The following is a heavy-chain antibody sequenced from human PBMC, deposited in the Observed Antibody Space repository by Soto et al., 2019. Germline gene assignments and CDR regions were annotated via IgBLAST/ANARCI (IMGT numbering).Heavy chain of an antibody. V-gene: IGHV2-5*01. Sequence: SGPTLVNPTQTLTLTCNFSDFSLTTRGVGVGWIRQPPGKAMEWVALIYWNDDQRYNPSLKSRPTVTKDTSKNHVVLTMTNVDPLYTATDCSTHSSTAYGQDFWGPGTLVTVAS. D-gene: IGHD3-10*01. CDR3: THSSTAYGQDF. CDR1: DFSLTTRGVG. J-gene: IGHJ4*02. CDR2: IYWNDDQ.